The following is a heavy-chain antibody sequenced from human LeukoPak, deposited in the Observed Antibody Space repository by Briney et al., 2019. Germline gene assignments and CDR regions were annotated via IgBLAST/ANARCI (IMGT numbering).Heavy chain of an antibody. D-gene: IGHD1-1*01. CDR2: IRYDGSGT. CDR1: GFTFSGYG. Sequence: GRSLRLSCAASGFTFSGYGMHWVRQAPGKGLDWVTAIRYDGSGTAYADSVKGRFTISRDNSKNTLYLQMSSLRVEDTGIYYCARENWNVAKYVLDIWGQGTMVSVAS. CDR3: ARENWNVAKYVLDI. J-gene: IGHJ3*02. V-gene: IGHV3-33*01.